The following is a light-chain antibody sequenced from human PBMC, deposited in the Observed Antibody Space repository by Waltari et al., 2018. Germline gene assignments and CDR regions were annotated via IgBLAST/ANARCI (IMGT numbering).Light chain of an antibody. CDR1: SSKTGPGYD. V-gene: IGLV1-40*01. CDR3: QSYDSSLSGSDVV. CDR2: GNS. Sequence: QSVLTQPPSVSGAPGQRVPISCPGSSSKTGPGYDLHWYQQLPGTAPKLLIYGNSNRPSGVPDRFSGSKSGTSASLAITGLQAEDEADYYCQSYDSSLSGSDVVFGGGTKLTVL. J-gene: IGLJ2*01.